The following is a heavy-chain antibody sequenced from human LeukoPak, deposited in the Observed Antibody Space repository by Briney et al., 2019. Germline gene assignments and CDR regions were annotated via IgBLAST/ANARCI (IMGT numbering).Heavy chain of an antibody. J-gene: IGHJ4*02. Sequence: PSETLSLTCTVSGGSINNYYWTWIRQPPGKGLEWIGYIYYTGSTNHNPSLKSRVTISVDTSKNQFSLKLSSVTAADTAVYYCARGYSSGLFCDYWGLGTLVTVSS. CDR2: IYYTGST. CDR1: GGSINNYY. D-gene: IGHD6-19*01. CDR3: ARGYSSGLFCDY. V-gene: IGHV4-59*01.